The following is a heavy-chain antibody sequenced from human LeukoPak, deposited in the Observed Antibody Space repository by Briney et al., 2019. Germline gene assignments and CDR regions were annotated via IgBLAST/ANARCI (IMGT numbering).Heavy chain of an antibody. V-gene: IGHV4-39*01. CDR1: GGSIGSSSYY. Sequence: SETLSLTCTVSGGSIGSSSYYWGWIRQPPGKGLEWIVSIYYSGSTYYNPSLKSRVTISVDTSKNQFSLKLSSVTAADTAVYYCARPLGYCSGGSCYDEYWGQGTLVTVSS. D-gene: IGHD2-15*01. CDR2: IYYSGST. CDR3: ARPLGYCSGGSCYDEY. J-gene: IGHJ4*02.